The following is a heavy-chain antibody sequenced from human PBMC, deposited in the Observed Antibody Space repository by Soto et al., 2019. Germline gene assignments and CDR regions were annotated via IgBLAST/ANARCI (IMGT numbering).Heavy chain of an antibody. CDR2: IIPIFGTA. Sequence: QVQLVQSGAEVKKPGSSVKVSCKASGGTFSSYAISWVRHAPGQGLEWMGGIIPIFGTANYAQKFQGRVTITADESTSTAYMELSSLRYEDTAVYYCARESRYCSGGSCYFLPGIDYWGQGTLVTVSS. D-gene: IGHD2-15*01. CDR1: GGTFSSYA. V-gene: IGHV1-69*12. CDR3: ARESRYCSGGSCYFLPGIDY. J-gene: IGHJ4*02.